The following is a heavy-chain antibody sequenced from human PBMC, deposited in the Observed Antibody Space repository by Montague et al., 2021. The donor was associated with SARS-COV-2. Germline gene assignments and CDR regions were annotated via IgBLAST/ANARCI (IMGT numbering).Heavy chain of an antibody. V-gene: IGHV2-70*11. CDR2: IDWDDDK. J-gene: IGHJ6*02. D-gene: IGHD1-26*01. CDR1: GLSLTTSAMC. Sequence: AKPTQTLTLTCTFSGLSLTTSAMCVSWIRQPPGKAPEWLARIDWDDDKHYNASLKTRLTISKDTSKNHVVLTMTNMDPVDTGTYYCARSGQPAGNYAPLGYYGLDVWGRGTTVIVSS. CDR3: ARSGQPAGNYAPLGYYGLDV.